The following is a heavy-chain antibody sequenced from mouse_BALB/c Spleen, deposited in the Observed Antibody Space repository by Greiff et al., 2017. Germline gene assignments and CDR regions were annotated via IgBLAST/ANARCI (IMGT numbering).Heavy chain of an antibody. CDR3: ARDAYYGNYVGAMDY. Sequence: EVKLMESGGGLVKPGGSLKLSCAASGFTFSDYYMYWVRQTPEKRLECVATISDGGSYTYYPDSVKGRFTISRDNAKNNLYLQMSSLKSEDTAMYYCARDAYYGNYVGAMDYWGQGTSVTVSS. V-gene: IGHV5-4*02. CDR1: GFTFSDYY. D-gene: IGHD2-10*01. J-gene: IGHJ4*01. CDR2: ISDGGSYT.